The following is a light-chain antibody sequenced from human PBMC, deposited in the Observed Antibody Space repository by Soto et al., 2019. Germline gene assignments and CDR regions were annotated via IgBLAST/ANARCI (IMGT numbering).Light chain of an antibody. V-gene: IGKV3-11*01. J-gene: IGKJ4*01. CDR1: QSVSSY. CDR2: GAF. CDR3: QQRSNWPPVT. Sequence: EIVLTQSPGTLSLSPGERATLSCRASQSVSSYLAWYQQKPGQAPRLLIYGAFTRATGIPARFSGSGSGTDFTLTISSLEPEDFGVYYCQQRSNWPPVTFGGGTKVDIK.